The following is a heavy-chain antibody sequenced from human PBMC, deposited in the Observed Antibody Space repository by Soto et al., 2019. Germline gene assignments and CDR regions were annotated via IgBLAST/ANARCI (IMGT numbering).Heavy chain of an antibody. CDR3: ARGPVLRYFEWEAGHAFDI. CDR2: IGTAGDT. V-gene: IGHV3-13*01. Sequence: GGSLRLSCAASGFTFSSYDMHWVRQATGKGLEWVSAIGTAGDTYYPGSVKGRFTISRENAKNSLYLQMNSLRAEDTAVYYCARGPVLRYFEWEAGHAFDIWAQGTMVTVSS. CDR1: GFTFSSYD. J-gene: IGHJ3*02. D-gene: IGHD3-9*01.